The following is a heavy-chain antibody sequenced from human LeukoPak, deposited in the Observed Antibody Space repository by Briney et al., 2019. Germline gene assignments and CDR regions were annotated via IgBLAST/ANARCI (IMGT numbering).Heavy chain of an antibody. CDR2: IYYSGST. CDR1: GGCIGSHY. J-gene: IGHJ4*02. D-gene: IGHD3-3*01. CDR3: ARGAEYYDFWSGYYKNLYYFDY. V-gene: IGHV4-59*11. Sequence: SETLSLTCTVSGGCIGSHYWSWIRQPPGKGLEWIGYIYYSGSTNYNPSLKSRVTISVDTSKNQFSLKLSSVTAADTAVYYCARGAEYYDFWSGYYKNLYYFDYWGQGTLVTVSS.